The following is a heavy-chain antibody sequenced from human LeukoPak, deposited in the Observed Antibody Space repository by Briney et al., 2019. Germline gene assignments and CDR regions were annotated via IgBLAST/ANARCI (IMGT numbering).Heavy chain of an antibody. V-gene: IGHV1-2*04. CDR3: AISQDCSSTSCYPGFNFDY. CDR1: GYTFTGYY. J-gene: IGHJ4*02. Sequence: ASVKVSCKASGYTFTGYYMHWVRQAPGQGLEWMGWINPNSGGTNYAQKFQGWVTMTRDTSISTAYMELSRLRSDDTAVYYCAISQDCSSTSCYPGFNFDYWGQGTLVTVSS. D-gene: IGHD2-2*01. CDR2: INPNSGGT.